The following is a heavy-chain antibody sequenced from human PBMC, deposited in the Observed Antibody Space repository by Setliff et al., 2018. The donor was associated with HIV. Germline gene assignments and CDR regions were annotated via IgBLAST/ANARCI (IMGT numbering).Heavy chain of an antibody. J-gene: IGHJ6*03. CDR3: ARARGSVGYYGSGTMYHMDV. Sequence: PGGSLRLSCAASGFTFSHYGMHWVRQAPGKGLEWVAFIRYDGSNKYYADSVKGRFTISRDNAKNSMYLQMNSLRVEDTATYYCARARGSVGYYGSGTMYHMDVWGKGTTVTVSS. V-gene: IGHV3-30*02. D-gene: IGHD3-10*01. CDR2: IRYDGSNK. CDR1: GFTFSHYG.